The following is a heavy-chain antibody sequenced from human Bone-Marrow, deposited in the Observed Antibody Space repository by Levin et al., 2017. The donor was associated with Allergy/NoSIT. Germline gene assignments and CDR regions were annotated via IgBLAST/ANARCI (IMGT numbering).Heavy chain of an antibody. CDR1: GFTFGAYT. Sequence: HPGGSLRLSCTTSGFTFGAYTLGWFRRAPGKGLNWVGFIRSNVYGGATEYAASVRGRFTISRDDSQRIAYLQMSSLETADTAVYFCSRERLGTDFGDYVCDFDMWGQGTMVTVSS. D-gene: IGHD4-17*01. CDR3: SRERLGTDFGDYVCDFDM. V-gene: IGHV3-49*03. J-gene: IGHJ3*02. CDR2: IRSNVYGGAT.